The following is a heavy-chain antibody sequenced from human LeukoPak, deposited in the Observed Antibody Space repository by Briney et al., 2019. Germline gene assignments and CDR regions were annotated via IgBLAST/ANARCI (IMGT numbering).Heavy chain of an antibody. V-gene: IGHV3-30*02. CDR2: VRYDGSNT. Sequence: GGSLRLSCAASGFTFSAYGMHWVRQAPGKGLEWLAFVRYDGSNTYYADSVKGRFTISIDNSKNTLYLQMNSLRAEDTAVYYCARWGSYSFDYWGQGTLVTVSS. D-gene: IGHD1-26*01. CDR1: GFTFSAYG. CDR3: ARWGSYSFDY. J-gene: IGHJ4*02.